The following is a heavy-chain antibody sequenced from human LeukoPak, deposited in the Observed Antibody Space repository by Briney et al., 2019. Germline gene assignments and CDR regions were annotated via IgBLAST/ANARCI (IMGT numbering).Heavy chain of an antibody. J-gene: IGHJ4*02. CDR2: TYFRSKWYN. Sequence: SQTLSLTCAISGDSVSSNNAAWNWIRQSRSRGFEWLGRTYFRSKWYNDYAASVKSRITANPDTSKNHFSLQLSSVTPEDTAVYYCARTYGGNCDYWGQGTLVTVSS. CDR1: GDSVSSNNAA. D-gene: IGHD4-23*01. CDR3: ARTYGGNCDY. V-gene: IGHV6-1*01.